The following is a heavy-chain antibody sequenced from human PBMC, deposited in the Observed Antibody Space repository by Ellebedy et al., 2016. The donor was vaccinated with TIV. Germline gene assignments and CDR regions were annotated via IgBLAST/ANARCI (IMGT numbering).Heavy chain of an antibody. CDR2: ISAYNGKT. CDR1: GYTFTSYG. Sequence: AASVKVSCKASGYTFTSYGISWVRQAPGQGLEWMGWISAYNGKTNYAQKLQGRVTMTTDTSTSTAYMELRSLRSDDTAVYYCASRVRGLDGMDVWGQGTTVTVSS. J-gene: IGHJ6*02. CDR3: ASRVRGLDGMDV. D-gene: IGHD3-10*01. V-gene: IGHV1-18*04.